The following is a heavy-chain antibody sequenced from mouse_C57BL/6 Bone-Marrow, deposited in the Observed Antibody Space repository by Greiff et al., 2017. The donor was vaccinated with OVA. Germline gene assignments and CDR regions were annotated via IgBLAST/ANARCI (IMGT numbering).Heavy chain of an antibody. CDR3: ARRSSGPLYYAMDY. CDR1: GYTFTDYY. V-gene: IGHV1-76*01. J-gene: IGHJ4*01. D-gene: IGHD3-2*02. Sequence: VQLQQSGAELVRPGASVKLSCKASGYTFTDYYINWVKQRPGQGLEWIARIYPGSGNTYYNEKFKGKATLTAEKSSSTAYMQLSSLTSEDSAVYFCARRSSGPLYYAMDYWGQGTSVTVSS. CDR2: IYPGSGNT.